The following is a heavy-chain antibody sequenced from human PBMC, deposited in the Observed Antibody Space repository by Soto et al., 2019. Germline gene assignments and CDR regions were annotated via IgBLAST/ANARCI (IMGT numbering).Heavy chain of an antibody. Sequence: GESLKISCKGCGYSFTSYWISWVRQMPGKGLEWMGRIDPSESYTNYSPSFQGHVTISADKSISTAYLQWSSLKASDTAMYYCARQTAPLAYCGGDCYYNAFDIWGQGTMVTVSS. CDR3: ARQTAPLAYCGGDCYYNAFDI. CDR2: IDPSESYT. D-gene: IGHD2-21*02. J-gene: IGHJ3*02. V-gene: IGHV5-10-1*01. CDR1: GYSFTSYW.